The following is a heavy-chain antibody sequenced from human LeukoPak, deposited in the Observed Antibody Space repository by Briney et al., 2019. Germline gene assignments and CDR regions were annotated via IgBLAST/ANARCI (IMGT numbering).Heavy chain of an antibody. V-gene: IGHV3-23*01. CDR3: AKSANYYGSGSYDY. Sequence: GGSLRLSCAPSGLTFSSYAMSCVRQPPGKGLEWHSAISGSGGSTYYADSVKGRFTISRDNSKNTLYLQMNSLRAEDTAVYYCAKSANYYGSGSYDYWGQGTLVTVSS. CDR2: ISGSGGST. J-gene: IGHJ4*02. D-gene: IGHD3-10*01. CDR1: GLTFSSYA.